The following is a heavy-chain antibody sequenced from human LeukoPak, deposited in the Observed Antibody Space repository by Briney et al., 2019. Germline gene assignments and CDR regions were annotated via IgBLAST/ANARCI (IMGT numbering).Heavy chain of an antibody. V-gene: IGHV3-73*01. Sequence: PGGSLRLSCAASGFTFSGSAMHWVRQASGKGLEWVGRIRSKTNSYATSYAASVKGRFALSRDDSKNTAYLQMNSLKTEDTAVYYCARVGSGRYYYYYMDVWGKGTTVTISS. J-gene: IGHJ6*03. CDR1: GFTFSGSA. CDR3: ARVGSGRYYYYYMDV. CDR2: IRSKTNSYAT. D-gene: IGHD3-10*01.